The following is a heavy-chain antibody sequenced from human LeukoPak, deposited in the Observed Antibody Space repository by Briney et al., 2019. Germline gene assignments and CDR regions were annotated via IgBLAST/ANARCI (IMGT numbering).Heavy chain of an antibody. D-gene: IGHD5-24*01. CDR2: LRSSSIGI. CDR3: SKEAEMATMGYFDY. J-gene: IGHJ4*02. CDR1: WIPFNKYS. Sequence: GGSLRLSCAASWIPFNKYSMTWVGQAPGKGLGLVSSLRSSSIGIFYEEVLKRRFTILRENAKNSRFLHMENLRAEDNADFYLSKEAEMATMGYFDYWGQGTLVTVSS. V-gene: IGHV3-21*04.